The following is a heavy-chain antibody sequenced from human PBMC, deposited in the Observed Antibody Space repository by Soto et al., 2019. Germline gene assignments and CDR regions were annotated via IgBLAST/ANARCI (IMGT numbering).Heavy chain of an antibody. D-gene: IGHD6-19*01. CDR1: GGTFSSYA. CDR2: IIPIFGTA. Sequence: QVQLVQSGAEVKKPGSSVKVSCKASGGTFSSYAISWVRQAAGQGLEWLGGIIPIFGTAHYAQKFQGRVTITADESTSTAYMGLSSLRSEDTAVYYCASRYSSGCYGGLDWYFDLWGRGTLVTVSS. J-gene: IGHJ2*01. CDR3: ASRYSSGCYGGLDWYFDL. V-gene: IGHV1-69*01.